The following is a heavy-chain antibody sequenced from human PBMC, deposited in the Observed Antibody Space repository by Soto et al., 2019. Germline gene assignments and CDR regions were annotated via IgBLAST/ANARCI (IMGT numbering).Heavy chain of an antibody. Sequence: GGSLRLSCAASGFTFSSSWMHWVRQAPGKGLMWVSHINSDGSTTTFADSVKGRFTISRDNAKNTVYLQMNSLRAEDTAVYYCTRDWSYASESWGQGTPVTVSS. J-gene: IGHJ5*02. V-gene: IGHV3-74*01. CDR3: TRDWSYASES. CDR1: GFTFSSSW. CDR2: INSDGSTT. D-gene: IGHD3-16*01.